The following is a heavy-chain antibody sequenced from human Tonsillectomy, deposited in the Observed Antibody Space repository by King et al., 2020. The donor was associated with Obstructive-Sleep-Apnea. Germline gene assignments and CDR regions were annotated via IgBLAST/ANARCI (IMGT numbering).Heavy chain of an antibody. J-gene: IGHJ4*02. CDR2: ISGSGDRT. CDR3: AKDLGVRGVDYYFDY. D-gene: IGHD3-10*02. V-gene: IGHV3-23*04. CDR1: GFTFSSYA. Sequence: VQLVESGGGLVQPGGSLRLSCAASGFTFSSYAMSWVRQAPGEGLEWVSAISGSGDRTYYADSVKGRFTLSRDNSKNTLYLQMNSLRAEDTAVYYCAKDLGVRGVDYYFDYWGQGTLVTVSS.